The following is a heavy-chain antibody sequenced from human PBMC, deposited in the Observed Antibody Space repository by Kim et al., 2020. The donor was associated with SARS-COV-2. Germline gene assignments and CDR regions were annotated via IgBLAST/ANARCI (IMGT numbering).Heavy chain of an antibody. CDR3: TRDPWWSYQGYYYYYGMDV. CDR2: IRSKAYGGTT. Sequence: GGSLRLSCTASGFTFGDYAMSWVRQAPGKGLEWVGFIRSKAYGGTTEYAASVKGRFTISRDDSKSIAYLQMNSLKTEDTAVYYCTRDPWWSYQGYYYYYGMDVWGQGTTVTVSS. CDR1: GFTFGDYA. J-gene: IGHJ6*02. V-gene: IGHV3-49*04. D-gene: IGHD1-26*01.